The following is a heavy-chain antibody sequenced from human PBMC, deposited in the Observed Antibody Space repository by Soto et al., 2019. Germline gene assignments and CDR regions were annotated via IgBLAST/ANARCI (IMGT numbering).Heavy chain of an antibody. Sequence: PSETLSLTCTVSGGSIIAYYWSWIRQPPGKGLEWIAYIFYSGSTNYNPSLKSRVTISEDTSKNQFSLRLSSVTAADTAVYYCARGGGYYDDAFDIWGQGTMVTVS. V-gene: IGHV4-59*01. J-gene: IGHJ3*02. CDR2: IFYSGST. CDR1: GGSIIAYY. D-gene: IGHD3-22*01. CDR3: ARGGGYYDDAFDI.